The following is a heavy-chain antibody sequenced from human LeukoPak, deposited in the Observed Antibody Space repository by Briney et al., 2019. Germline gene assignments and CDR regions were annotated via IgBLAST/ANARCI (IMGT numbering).Heavy chain of an antibody. D-gene: IGHD6-13*01. J-gene: IGHJ5*01. CDR3: ARDLIHMAAPVHHLDS. Sequence: ASVRVSCKASGYAFETYAIAWVRQAPGRGLEWMGWVSARNGASESAAKFQGRLTMITDVSTRTASVEVRSLKSDDTAVYFCARDLIHMAAPVHHLDSWGQGTLVIVAS. V-gene: IGHV1-18*04. CDR2: VSARNGAS. CDR1: GYAFETYA.